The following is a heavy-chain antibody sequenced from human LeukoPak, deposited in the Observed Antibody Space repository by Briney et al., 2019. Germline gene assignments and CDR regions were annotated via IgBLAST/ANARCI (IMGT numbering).Heavy chain of an antibody. CDR2: IYYSGST. J-gene: IGHJ5*02. CDR3: ARDYLFDP. V-gene: IGHV4-59*01. CDR1: GGSISSYY. Sequence: SETLSLTCTVPGGSISSYYWSGIRQPPGKGLEWIGYIYYSGSTNYNPSLKSRVTISVDTSKNQFSLKLSSVTAADTAVYYCARDYLFDPWGQGALVTVSS.